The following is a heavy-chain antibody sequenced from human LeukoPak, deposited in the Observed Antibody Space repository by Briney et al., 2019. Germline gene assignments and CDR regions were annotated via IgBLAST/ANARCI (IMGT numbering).Heavy chain of an antibody. CDR1: GFTFSSYG. J-gene: IGHJ1*01. CDR3: VRAGELLDFQH. Sequence: PGRSLRLSCAASGFTFSSYGMHWVRQAPGKGLEWVAVISYDGSNKYYADSVKGRFTISRDNSKNTLYLQMNSLRAEDTAVYYCVRAGELLDFQHWGQGTLVTVSS. CDR2: ISYDGSNK. D-gene: IGHD1-7*01. V-gene: IGHV3-30*03.